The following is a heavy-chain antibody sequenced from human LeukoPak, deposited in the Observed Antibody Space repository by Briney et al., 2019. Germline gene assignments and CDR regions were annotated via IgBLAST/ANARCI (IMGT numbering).Heavy chain of an antibody. Sequence: SETLSLTCTVSGGSISSYYWSWIRQPPGKGLEWIEYIYYSGSTNYNPSLKSRVTISVDASKNQFSLKLTSVTAADTAVYYCARHLHNDHGDPNWFDPWGQGTLVTVSS. J-gene: IGHJ5*02. CDR3: ARHLHNDHGDPNWFDP. CDR2: IYYSGST. CDR1: GGSISSYY. V-gene: IGHV4-59*08. D-gene: IGHD4-17*01.